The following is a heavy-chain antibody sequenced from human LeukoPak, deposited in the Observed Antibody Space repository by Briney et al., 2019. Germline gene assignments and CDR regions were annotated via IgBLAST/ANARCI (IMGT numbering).Heavy chain of an antibody. CDR3: ARESYYFDY. V-gene: IGHV3-7*03. J-gene: IGHJ4*02. D-gene: IGHD3-16*02. CDR2: IKEDGSEK. Sequence: PGGSLRLSCAASGFTSSSYWLTWVRQAPGKGLEWVANIKEDGSEKYYMDSVKGRFTISRDNAKNSLYLQINSLRVDDTAVYYCARESYYFDYWGQGTLVTVSS. CDR1: GFTSSSYW.